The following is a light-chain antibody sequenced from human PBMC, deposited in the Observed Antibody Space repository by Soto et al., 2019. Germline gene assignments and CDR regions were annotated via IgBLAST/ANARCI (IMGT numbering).Light chain of an antibody. J-gene: IGLJ2*01. CDR3: SSYAGSNNLV. V-gene: IGLV2-8*01. CDR2: EVS. CDR1: SSDVGGYNS. Sequence: QSVLTQPPSASGSPGQSVTIPCTGTSSDVGGYNSVSWYQQHPGKVPKLMIYEVSKRPSGVPDRFSGSKSGNTASLTVSGLRAEDEADYYCSSYAGSNNLVFGGGTKLTVL.